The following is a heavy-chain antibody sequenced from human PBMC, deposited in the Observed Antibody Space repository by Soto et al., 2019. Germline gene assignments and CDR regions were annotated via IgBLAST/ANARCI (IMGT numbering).Heavy chain of an antibody. CDR3: ARGYYGSGSYFGFDY. Sequence: SLRLSCAASGFTFSSYAMHWVRQAPGKGLEWVAVISYDGSNKYYADSVKGRFTISRDNSKNTLYLQMNSLRAEDTAVYYCARGYYGSGSYFGFDYWGQGTLVTVSS. V-gene: IGHV3-30-3*01. D-gene: IGHD3-10*01. CDR1: GFTFSSYA. CDR2: ISYDGSNK. J-gene: IGHJ4*02.